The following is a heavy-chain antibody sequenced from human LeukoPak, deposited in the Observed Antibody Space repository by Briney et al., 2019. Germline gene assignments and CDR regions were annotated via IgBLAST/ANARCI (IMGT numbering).Heavy chain of an antibody. J-gene: IGHJ4*02. V-gene: IGHV3-7*01. D-gene: IGHD3-10*01. CDR1: GFTFSSYW. Sequence: PGGSLRLSCAASGFTFSSYWMSWVRQAPGKGLEWVANIKQDGSEKHYVDSVKGRFTISRDNAKNSLYLQMNSLRAEDTAVYYCARDSPWPMVRGVIIGDYWGQGTLVTVSS. CDR3: ARDSPWPMVRGVIIGDY. CDR2: IKQDGSEK.